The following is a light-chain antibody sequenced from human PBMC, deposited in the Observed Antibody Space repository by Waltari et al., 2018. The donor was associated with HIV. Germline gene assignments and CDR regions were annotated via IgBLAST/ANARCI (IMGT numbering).Light chain of an antibody. J-gene: IGLJ2*01. V-gene: IGLV1-51*02. Sequence: QSVLTQPPSVSAAPGQMVTISCSGSSSHIGGNSVSWYQQLPGTAPKLLIYETYNRPSGIPDRFSGSKSGTSATLAVTDLQTGDEADYYCGTWDNRLNAGIFGGGTKLAVL. CDR2: ETY. CDR1: SSHIGGNS. CDR3: GTWDNRLNAGI.